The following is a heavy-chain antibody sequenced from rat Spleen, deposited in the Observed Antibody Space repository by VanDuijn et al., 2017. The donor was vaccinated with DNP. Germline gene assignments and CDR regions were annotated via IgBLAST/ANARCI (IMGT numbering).Heavy chain of an antibody. D-gene: IGHD5-1*01. CDR2: INNAGST. V-gene: IGHV3-3*01. J-gene: IGHJ2*01. Sequence: EIQLQESGPGLVKPSQSLSLTCSVTGYSITSNYKWTWIRKFPGNEAEWMGYINNAGSTDYNPSLKSRFSITRDTSKNQFFLQVNSVRNEDTATYYCAGQLGVFDYWGQGVMVIVSS. CDR3: AGQLGVFDY. CDR1: GYSITSNYK.